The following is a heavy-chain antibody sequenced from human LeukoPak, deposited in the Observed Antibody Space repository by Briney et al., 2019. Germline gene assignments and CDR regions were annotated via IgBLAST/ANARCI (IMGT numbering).Heavy chain of an antibody. J-gene: IGHJ4*02. Sequence: SETLSLTCTVSSDPIRDYFWSWIRQPAGKGLEWIGRIYSSGSTNYNPSLQGRVSMSIDTAKSQFSLHLTTVTAADTAVYYCVRDEFYNSGWFAPIFEKWGQGTLVIVSS. V-gene: IGHV4-4*07. CDR3: VRDEFYNSGWFAPIFEK. D-gene: IGHD6-13*01. CDR2: IYSSGST. CDR1: SDPIRDYF.